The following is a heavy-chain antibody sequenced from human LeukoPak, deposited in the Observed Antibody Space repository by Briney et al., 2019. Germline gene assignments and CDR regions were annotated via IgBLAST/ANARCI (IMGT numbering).Heavy chain of an antibody. CDR3: ARNEHYDSWSGYLGYFDY. CDR1: GFTFSSYD. J-gene: IGHJ4*02. Sequence: GGSLRLSCAASGFTFSSYDIHWVRQATGKGLEWVSGIGTAGEIYYPGSVKGRFTISRENAKNSLYLQMNSLRAGDTAVYYCARNEHYDSWSGYLGYFDYWGQGTLVTVSS. D-gene: IGHD3-3*01. CDR2: IGTAGEI. V-gene: IGHV3-13*01.